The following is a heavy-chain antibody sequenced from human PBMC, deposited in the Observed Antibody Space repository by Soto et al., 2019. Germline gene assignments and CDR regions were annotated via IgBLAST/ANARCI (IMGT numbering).Heavy chain of an antibody. J-gene: IGHJ6*02. CDR1: GYTRTELS. V-gene: IGHV1-24*01. CDR2: FDPEDGET. Sequence: ASGKVCCEVSGYTRTELSMHWVLQAPGKGLEWMGGFDPEDGETIYAQKFQGRVTMTEDTSTDTAYMELSSLRSEDTAVYYCATINHYYYGMDVWGQGTTVTVSS. CDR3: ATINHYYYGMDV.